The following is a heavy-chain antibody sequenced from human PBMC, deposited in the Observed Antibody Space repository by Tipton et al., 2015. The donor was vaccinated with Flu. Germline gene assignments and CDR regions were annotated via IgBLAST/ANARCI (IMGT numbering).Heavy chain of an antibody. CDR1: GGSISSYY. D-gene: IGHD6-13*01. J-gene: IGHJ4*02. V-gene: IGHV4-59*01. CDR2: IYYSGST. CDR3: ARGRGIAAAGPCDY. Sequence: TLSLTCTVSGGSISSYYWSWIRQPPGKGLEWIGYIYYSGSTNYNPSLKSRVTISVDTSKNQFSLKLSSATAADTAVYYCARGRGIAAAGPCDYWGQGTLVTVSS.